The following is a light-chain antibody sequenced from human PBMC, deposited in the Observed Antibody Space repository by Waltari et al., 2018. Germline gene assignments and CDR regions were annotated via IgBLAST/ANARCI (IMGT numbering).Light chain of an antibody. CDR1: SSDVGGYNY. Sequence: QSALTQPASVSGSPGQSITISCTGTSSDVGGYNYVSWYQQHPGKAPKLMIYDVSNRPSGLSNRFSGSKSGNTASLTISGLQAEDDADYYCSSYTSSNTWVFGGGTKLTVL. V-gene: IGLV2-14*03. J-gene: IGLJ3*02. CDR3: SSYTSSNTWV. CDR2: DVS.